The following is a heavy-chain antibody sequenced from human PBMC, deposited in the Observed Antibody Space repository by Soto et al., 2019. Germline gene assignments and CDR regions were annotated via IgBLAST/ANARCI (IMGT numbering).Heavy chain of an antibody. J-gene: IGHJ4*02. CDR1: GGSFSSNP. Sequence: QVQLVQSGSEVKKPGSSVKVSCKASGGSFSSNPISWVRQAPGQGLEWMAAIIPIFATVHYAQKFQGRVTITADESTSTAYMELTSLRSEDTAVYFCARGGRGYSSAPRYYFDYWGQGTLVTVSS. D-gene: IGHD5-18*01. V-gene: IGHV1-69*01. CDR2: IIPIFATV. CDR3: ARGGRGYSSAPRYYFDY.